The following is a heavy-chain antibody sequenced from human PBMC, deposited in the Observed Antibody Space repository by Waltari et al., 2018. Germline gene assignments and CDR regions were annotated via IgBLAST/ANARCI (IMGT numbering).Heavy chain of an antibody. CDR3: ARRWVGATKDAFDI. CDR1: GGSISSYY. CDR2: IYYSGST. D-gene: IGHD1-26*01. J-gene: IGHJ3*02. V-gene: IGHV4-59*08. Sequence: QVQLQESGPGLVQPSENLSLTCTAPGGSISSYYWSWIRQPPGQGLEWIGYIYYSGSTNYNPSLKSRVTISVDTSKNQFSLKLSSVTAADTAVYYCARRWVGATKDAFDIWGQGTMVTVSS.